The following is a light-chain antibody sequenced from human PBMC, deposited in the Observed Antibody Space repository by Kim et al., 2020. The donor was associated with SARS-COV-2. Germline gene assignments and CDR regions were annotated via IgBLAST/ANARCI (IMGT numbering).Light chain of an antibody. CDR1: RLGVKC. J-gene: IGLJ2*01. V-gene: IGLV3-1*01. CDR2: QDT. CDR3: QAWNGSVVV. Sequence: VTTGKTASSTGYGERLGVKCSSWYQQKPGESPMLVVNQDTARPSGIPDGFAGANSGNTATLTIGGAHAMDEAGYYCQAWNGSVVVFGGGTKLTVL.